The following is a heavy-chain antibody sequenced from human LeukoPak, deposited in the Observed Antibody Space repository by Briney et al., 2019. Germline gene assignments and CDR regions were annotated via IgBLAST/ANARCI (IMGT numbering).Heavy chain of an antibody. D-gene: IGHD3-22*01. J-gene: IGHJ3*02. CDR3: ATEIVVVQDAFDI. Sequence: GASVKVFCKVSGYTLTELSMHWVRRAPGKGLEWMGGFDPEDGETIYAQKCQGRVTMTEDTSTDTAYMELSSLRSEDTAVYYCATEIVVVQDAFDIWGQGTMVTVSS. V-gene: IGHV1-24*01. CDR1: GYTLTELS. CDR2: FDPEDGET.